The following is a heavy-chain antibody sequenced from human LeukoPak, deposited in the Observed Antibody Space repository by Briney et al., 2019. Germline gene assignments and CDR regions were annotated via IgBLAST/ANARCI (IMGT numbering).Heavy chain of an antibody. CDR3: ATFDSSGYLMRFDI. V-gene: IGHV4-30-4*01. Sequence: SETLSFTCTVSGGSISSGDYYWSWIRQPPGKGLEWIGYIYYSGSTYYNPSLKSRVTISVDTSKNQFSLKLSSVTAADTAVYYCATFDSSGYLMRFDIWGQGTMVTVSS. D-gene: IGHD3-22*01. CDR1: GGSISSGDYY. CDR2: IYYSGST. J-gene: IGHJ3*02.